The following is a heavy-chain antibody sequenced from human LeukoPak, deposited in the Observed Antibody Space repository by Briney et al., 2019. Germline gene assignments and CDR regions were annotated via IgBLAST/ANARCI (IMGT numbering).Heavy chain of an antibody. Sequence: GGSLRLSCAASGFTFSSYGMHWVRQAPGKGLEWVAVISYDGSNKYYADSVKGRFTISRGNSKNTLYLQMNSLRAEDTAVYYCAKDLEDSSYFDYWGQGTLVTVSS. J-gene: IGHJ4*02. CDR1: GFTFSSYG. V-gene: IGHV3-30*18. CDR2: ISYDGSNK. CDR3: AKDLEDSSYFDY. D-gene: IGHD3-22*01.